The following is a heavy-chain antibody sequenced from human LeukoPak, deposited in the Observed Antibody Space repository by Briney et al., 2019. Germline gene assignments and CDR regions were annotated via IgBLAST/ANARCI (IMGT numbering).Heavy chain of an antibody. D-gene: IGHD5-12*01. CDR3: ARGWLYYYYGMDV. Sequence: GGSLRLSCAASGFTFSSYWMSWVRQAPGKGLEWVANIKQDESEKYYVDSVKGRFTISRDNAKNSLYLQMNSLRAEDTAVYYCARGWLYYYYGMDVWGQGTTVTVSS. J-gene: IGHJ6*02. V-gene: IGHV3-7*01. CDR1: GFTFSSYW. CDR2: IKQDESEK.